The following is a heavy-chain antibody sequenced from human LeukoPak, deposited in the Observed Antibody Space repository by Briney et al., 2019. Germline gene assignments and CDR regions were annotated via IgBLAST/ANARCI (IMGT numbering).Heavy chain of an antibody. CDR3: AKVGSCSSTSCWGLDP. Sequence: GGSLRLSCAASGFTFSSYAMSWVRQAPGKWLEWVSAISGSGGSTYYADSVKGRFTISRDNSKNTLYLQMNSLRAEDTAVYYCAKVGSCSSTSCWGLDPWGQGTLVTVSS. D-gene: IGHD2-2*01. CDR1: GFTFSSYA. CDR2: ISGSGGST. V-gene: IGHV3-23*01. J-gene: IGHJ5*02.